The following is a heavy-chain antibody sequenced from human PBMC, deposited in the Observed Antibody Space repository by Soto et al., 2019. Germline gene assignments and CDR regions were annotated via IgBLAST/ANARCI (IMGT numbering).Heavy chain of an antibody. CDR2: ISYDGSNK. CDR1: GFTFSSYG. J-gene: IGHJ6*02. Sequence: GGSLRLSCAASGFTFSSYGMHWVRQAPGKGLEWVAVISYDGSNKYYADSVKGRFTISRDNSKNTLYLQMNSLRAEDTAVYYCAKDIKYGSGSTPGCYYYCMDVCYQGTTVTVSS. D-gene: IGHD3-10*01. V-gene: IGHV3-30*18. CDR3: AKDIKYGSGSTPGCYYYCMDV.